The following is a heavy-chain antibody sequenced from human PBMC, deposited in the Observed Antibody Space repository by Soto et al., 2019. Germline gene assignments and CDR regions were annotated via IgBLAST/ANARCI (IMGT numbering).Heavy chain of an antibody. J-gene: IGHJ4*02. CDR1: GFSFSNYV. Sequence: EVQLLESGGDLVQPGGSLRLSCAASGFSFSNYVMSWVRQAPGKGLEWVSSTSSSGGTPYYEDSVKGRFTISRDNSKDTLFLQMHSLRAEDTAVYFCAKGLYDNSGYYYTDWGQGTLVTVSS. D-gene: IGHD3-22*01. V-gene: IGHV3-23*01. CDR3: AKGLYDNSGYYYTD. CDR2: TSSSGGTP.